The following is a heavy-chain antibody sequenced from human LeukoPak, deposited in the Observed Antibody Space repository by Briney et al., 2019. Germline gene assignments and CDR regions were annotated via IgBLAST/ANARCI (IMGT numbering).Heavy chain of an antibody. D-gene: IGHD3-16*01. CDR2: ISGSGDTT. Sequence: PRGSLRLSCAASGFTFSSYGMSWVRQAPGKGLEWVSAISGSGDTTYYADSVKGRFTISRDNSKNTLYLQMNSLRAEDTALYYCARDRLGAMLFFDSWGQGTLVTVSS. CDR1: GFTFSSYG. CDR3: ARDRLGAMLFFDS. J-gene: IGHJ4*02. V-gene: IGHV3-23*01.